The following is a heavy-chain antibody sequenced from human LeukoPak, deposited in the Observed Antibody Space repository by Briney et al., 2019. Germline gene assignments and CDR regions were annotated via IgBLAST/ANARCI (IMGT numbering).Heavy chain of an antibody. V-gene: IGHV4-39*01. D-gene: IGHD2-2*01. Sequence: SETLSLTCTVSGGSISSSSYYWGWIRQPPGKGLEGIGSIYYSGSTYYNPSLKSRFTISVDTSKNQFSLKLSSVTAADTAVYYFARHYLWYGREFVVVPAASLFDYWGQGTLVTVSS. CDR2: IYYSGST. J-gene: IGHJ4*02. CDR1: GGSISSSSYY. CDR3: ARHYLWYGREFVVVPAASLFDY.